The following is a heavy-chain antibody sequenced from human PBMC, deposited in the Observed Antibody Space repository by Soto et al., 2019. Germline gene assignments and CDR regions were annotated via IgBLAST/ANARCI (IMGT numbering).Heavy chain of an antibody. J-gene: IGHJ4*02. V-gene: IGHV3-48*01. CDR2: ISSSSSTI. D-gene: IGHD4-17*01. CDR3: ARDPGHHPTTFDY. Sequence: GGSLRLSCAASGFTFSSYSMNWVRQAPGKGLEWVSYISSSSSTIYYADSVKGRFTISRDNAKNSLYLQMNSLRAEDTAVYYCARDPGHHPTTFDYWGQGTLVIVSS. CDR1: GFTFSSYS.